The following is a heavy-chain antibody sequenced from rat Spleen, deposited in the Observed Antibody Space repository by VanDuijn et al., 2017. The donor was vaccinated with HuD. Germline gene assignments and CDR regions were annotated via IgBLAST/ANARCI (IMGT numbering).Heavy chain of an antibody. V-gene: IGHV2S12*01. J-gene: IGHJ2*01. CDR2: ISSGGPT. CDR1: GFSLTSYH. D-gene: IGHD1-12*02. CDR3: TGDKYYDGSYYRGY. Sequence: QVQLKESGPGLVQPSQTLSLTCTVSGFSLTSYHVSWVRQPPGKGLEWIAAISSGGPTYYNSALKSRLSISRDTSKSQVFLKMNSLQTEDTAIYFGTGDKYYDGSYYRGYWGQGVMVTVSS.